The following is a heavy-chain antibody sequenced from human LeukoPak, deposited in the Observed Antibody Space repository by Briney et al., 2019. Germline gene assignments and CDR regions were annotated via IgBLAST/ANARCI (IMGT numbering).Heavy chain of an antibody. CDR1: GFTFSSYW. CDR3: ASPRDRAVAGYFDY. V-gene: IGHV3-74*03. J-gene: IGHJ4*02. D-gene: IGHD6-19*01. Sequence: GGSLRLSCAASGFTFSSYWMHWVRQAPGKGLVWVSRINSDGSNTTYADSVKGRFTISRDNAKNTLYMQMNSLRAEDTAVCYCASPRDRAVAGYFDYWGQGTLVTVSS. CDR2: INSDGSNT.